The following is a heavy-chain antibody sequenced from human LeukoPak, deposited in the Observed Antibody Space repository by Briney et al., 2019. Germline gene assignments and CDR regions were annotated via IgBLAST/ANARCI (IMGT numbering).Heavy chain of an antibody. V-gene: IGHV3-23*01. CDR1: GFTFSSYA. CDR2: ISGSGGST. J-gene: IGHJ4*02. D-gene: IGHD6-13*01. Sequence: GGSLRLSCAASGFTFSSYAMSWVRQAPGKGLEWVSAISGSGGSTYYADSVKGRFTISRDHSKNTLYLQMNSLRAEDTAVYYCAKGLKGSSWHGDDYWGQGTLVTVSS. CDR3: AKGLKGSSWHGDDY.